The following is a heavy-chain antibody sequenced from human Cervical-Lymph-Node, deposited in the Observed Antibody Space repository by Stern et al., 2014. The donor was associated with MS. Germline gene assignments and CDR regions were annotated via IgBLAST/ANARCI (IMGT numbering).Heavy chain of an antibody. CDR2: INGFGFST. CDR3: AKRSGSSWYDWFDT. J-gene: IGHJ5*02. Sequence: EVQLVESGGGLVQPGGSLRLSCAASGITFSHYAINWVRQAPGKGLEWVSGINGFGFSTYYADSVKGRFTISRDNSKNTLYLQINSLRVEDTALYYCAKRSGSSWYDWFDTWGQGTLVTVSS. D-gene: IGHD6-13*01. V-gene: IGHV3-23*04. CDR1: GITFSHYA.